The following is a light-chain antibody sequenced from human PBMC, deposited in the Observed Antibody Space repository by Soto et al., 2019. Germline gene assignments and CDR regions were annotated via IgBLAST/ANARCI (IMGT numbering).Light chain of an antibody. V-gene: IGLV1-47*01. CDR3: APWDDRVSGSYV. Sequence: QSVLTQPPSSSGTPGQRVTISCSGSSSNIGSNYVYWYQQLPGTAPKLLMYRNNKRPSGVPDRFSGSKSGTSASLAISGLRSEDEADYYCAPWDDRVSGSYVFGTGTKVTVL. CDR1: SSNIGSNY. J-gene: IGLJ1*01. CDR2: RNN.